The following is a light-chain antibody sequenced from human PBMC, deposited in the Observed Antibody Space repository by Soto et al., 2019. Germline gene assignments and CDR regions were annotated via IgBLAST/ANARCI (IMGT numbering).Light chain of an antibody. J-gene: IGKJ1*01. V-gene: IGKV4-1*01. CDR1: QGVLYSSNNKNY. CDR3: QQYYSTPRT. CDR2: WAS. Sequence: DIVMTQSPDSLAVSLGERATINCKSSQGVLYSSNNKNYLAWYQQKPGQPPKLLIYWASTRESGVPDRFSGSGSGTDFTLTISSLQAEDVAVYYCQQYYSTPRTFGQGT.